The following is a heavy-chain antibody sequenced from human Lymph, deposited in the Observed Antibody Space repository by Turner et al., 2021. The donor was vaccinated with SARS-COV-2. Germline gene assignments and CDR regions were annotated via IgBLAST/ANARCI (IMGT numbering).Heavy chain of an antibody. V-gene: IGHV3-23*01. CDR1: GFTFSSYA. CDR3: AKNEMAMIVVVITLFDY. J-gene: IGHJ4*02. Sequence: EVQLLESGGGLVQPGGSLRLSCTASGFTFSSYAMSWVRQAPGKGLEWVSAISVSCCSTYYADSVKGRFTISRDNSKNTLYLQMNSLRAEDTAVYYCAKNEMAMIVVVITLFDYWGQGTLVTVSS. D-gene: IGHD3-22*01. CDR2: ISVSCCST.